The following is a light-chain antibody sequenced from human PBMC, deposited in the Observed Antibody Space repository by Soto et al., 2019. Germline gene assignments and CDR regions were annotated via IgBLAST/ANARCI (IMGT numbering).Light chain of an antibody. CDR1: QSVDND. CDR3: QQYNNWPLT. CDR2: DAS. Sequence: EIVMTQSPAPLSVSPGDRATLSCRASQSVDNDLAWYQQTPGQPPRLLIYDASTRATGIPARFSGSQSGTEFTLTISSLLSEDFAVYSCQQYNNWPLTFGGGTKVEIK. J-gene: IGKJ4*01. V-gene: IGKV3D-15*01.